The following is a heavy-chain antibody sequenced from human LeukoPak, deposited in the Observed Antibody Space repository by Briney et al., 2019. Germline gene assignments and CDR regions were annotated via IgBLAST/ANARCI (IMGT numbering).Heavy chain of an antibody. J-gene: IGHJ4*02. V-gene: IGHV3-7*03. CDR2: IKYDGSEK. CDR3: ARDGPAAGLYFDY. Sequence: GGSLRLSCAASGFTFSSYWMNWVRQAPGKGPEWVASIKYDGSEKYYVDSVKGRFTVSRDNAQNSLTLQMNSLRAEDTAVYYCARDGPAAGLYFDYWGQRTLVTVSS. D-gene: IGHD6-13*01. CDR1: GFTFSSYW.